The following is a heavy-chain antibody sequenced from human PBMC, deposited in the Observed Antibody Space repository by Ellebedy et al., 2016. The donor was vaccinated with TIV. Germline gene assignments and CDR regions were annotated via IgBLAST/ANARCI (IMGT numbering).Heavy chain of an antibody. D-gene: IGHD6-13*01. J-gene: IGHJ4*02. CDR2: IYHGGPT. CDR1: GDSIETGYY. V-gene: IGHV4-38-2*02. CDR3: ARTIAGTWYYNN. Sequence: SETLSLTCTVSGDSIETGYYWGWIRQPPGKGLEWIGTIYHGGPTHYNPSLESRVTISIDSSKNLFSLKVTSVTAADTAVYYCARTIAGTWYYNNWGQGPLVTVAS.